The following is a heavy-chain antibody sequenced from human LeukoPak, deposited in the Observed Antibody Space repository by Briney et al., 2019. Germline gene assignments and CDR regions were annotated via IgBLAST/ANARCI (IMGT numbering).Heavy chain of an antibody. CDR3: ARQIVVAAFDI. V-gene: IGHV4-61*02. J-gene: IGHJ3*02. CDR2: IYTSGST. Sequence: SQTLSHTCTVSGGSISSGSYYWSWIRQPAGKGLEWIGRIYTSGSTNYNPSLKSRVTISVDTSKNQFSLKLSSVTAADTAVYYCARQIVVAAFDIWGQGTMVTVSS. D-gene: IGHD3-22*01. CDR1: GGSISSGSYY.